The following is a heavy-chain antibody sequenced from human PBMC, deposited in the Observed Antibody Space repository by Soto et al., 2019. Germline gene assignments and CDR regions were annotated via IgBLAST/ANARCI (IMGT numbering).Heavy chain of an antibody. CDR3: ARDGYCGGDCYYDAFDI. D-gene: IGHD2-21*01. CDR1: GFTFSSYG. V-gene: IGHV3-33*01. Sequence: QVQLVESGGGVVQPGRSLRLSCAASGFTFSSYGMHWVRQAPGKGLEWVAVIWYDGSNKYYADSVKGRFTISRDNSKNTLYLQMNSLRAEDTAVYYCARDGYCGGDCYYDAFDIWGQGTMVTVSS. J-gene: IGHJ3*02. CDR2: IWYDGSNK.